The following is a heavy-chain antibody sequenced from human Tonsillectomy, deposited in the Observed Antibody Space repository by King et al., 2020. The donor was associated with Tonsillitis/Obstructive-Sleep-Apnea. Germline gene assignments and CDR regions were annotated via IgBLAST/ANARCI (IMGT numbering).Heavy chain of an antibody. CDR3: ARDREDLAVVVAATLLGFDAFDI. CDR2: IWYDGSNK. V-gene: IGHV3-33*01. J-gene: IGHJ3*02. CDR1: GFTFSSYG. Sequence: VQLVESGGGVVQPGRSLRLSCAASGFTFSSYGMHWVRQAPGKGLEWVAVIWYDGSNKYYADSVKGRFTISRDNSKNTLYLQMNSLRPEDTAVYYCARDREDLAVVVAATLLGFDAFDIWGQGTMVTVSS. D-gene: IGHD2-15*01.